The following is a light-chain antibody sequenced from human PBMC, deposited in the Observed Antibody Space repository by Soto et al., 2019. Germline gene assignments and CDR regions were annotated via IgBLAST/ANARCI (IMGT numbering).Light chain of an antibody. Sequence: VQMTQSPSSLSASVGDRVTITCQASQDIRYFLNWYQQKPGKAPKLLIYDVTKLETGVSSRFSGSGYGTDFTFSISSLQPEDIATYYCQQYDNLPLTFGPGTKVEIK. CDR3: QQYDNLPLT. CDR2: DVT. V-gene: IGKV1-33*01. CDR1: QDIRYF. J-gene: IGKJ3*01.